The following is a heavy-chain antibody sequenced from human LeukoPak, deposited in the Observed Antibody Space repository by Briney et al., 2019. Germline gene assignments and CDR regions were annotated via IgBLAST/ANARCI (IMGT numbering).Heavy chain of an antibody. CDR3: AKDRASGSGSYSYRGFDY. D-gene: IGHD6-19*01. J-gene: IGHJ4*02. Sequence: GGSLRLSCAASGFTFSNYAMSWVRQAPGRGLEWVSAISGSGDYTNYADSVKGRFTISRDNSKNTLYLQMNSLRAEDTAVYYCAKDRASGSGSYSYRGFDYWGQGTLVTVSS. CDR1: GFTFSNYA. CDR2: ISGSGDYT. V-gene: IGHV3-23*01.